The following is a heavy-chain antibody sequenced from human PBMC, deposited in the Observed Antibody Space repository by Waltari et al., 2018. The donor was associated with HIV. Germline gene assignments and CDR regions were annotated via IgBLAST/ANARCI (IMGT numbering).Heavy chain of an antibody. J-gene: IGHJ1*01. D-gene: IGHD2-15*01. CDR1: GYPLSALS. V-gene: IGHV1-24*01. CDR3: VTLYKQSPLYSNF. CDR2: FDPKNGKP. Sequence: QVHLIQSAFDMKRPGASVTIACKVSGYPLSALSMQWVRPGHGHRLEWMGGFDPKNGKPVYSQRFWGRVSLAEDTSEDTAFLELNRLTSDDTAVYYCVTLYKQSPLYSNFWGQGTLVTVSP.